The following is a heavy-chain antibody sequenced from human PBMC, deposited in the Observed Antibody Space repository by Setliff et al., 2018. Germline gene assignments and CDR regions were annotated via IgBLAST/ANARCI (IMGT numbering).Heavy chain of an antibody. V-gene: IGHV1-18*01. Sequence: ASVKVSCKASGYTFSHSGITWVRQAPGQGLEWMGWISVYTGNTNYAPKLQGRVTMTTDASTSTAYMELGSLTTDDTAVYYCARVESMVRGKNILRHFDYWGQGIQVTVSS. CDR1: GYTFSHSG. J-gene: IGHJ4*02. CDR3: ARVESMVRGKNILRHFDY. D-gene: IGHD3-10*01. CDR2: ISVYTGNT.